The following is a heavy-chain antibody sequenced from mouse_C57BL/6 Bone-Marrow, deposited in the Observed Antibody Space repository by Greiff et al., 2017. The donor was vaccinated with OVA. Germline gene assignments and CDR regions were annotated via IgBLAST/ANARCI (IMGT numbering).Heavy chain of an antibody. J-gene: IGHJ3*01. CDR2: IYPRSGNT. V-gene: IGHV1-81*01. CDR3: ARWDCGGAWFAY. CDR1: GYTFTSYG. D-gene: IGHD4-1*01. Sequence: VQLQQSGAELARPGASVKLSCKASGYTFTSYGISWVKQRTGQGLEWIGEIYPRSGNTYYNEKFKGKATLTADKSSSTAYMELRSLTSEDSAVYVCARWDCGGAWFAYWGQGTLVTVSA.